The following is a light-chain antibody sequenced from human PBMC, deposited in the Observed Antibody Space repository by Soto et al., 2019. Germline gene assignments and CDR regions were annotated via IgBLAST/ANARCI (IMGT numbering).Light chain of an antibody. V-gene: IGKV1-5*01. CDR1: QTISSW. CDR3: LQHYSYPWT. CDR2: DAS. J-gene: IGKJ1*01. Sequence: DIQMTQCPSTLCGCVGERVTITCGASQTISSWLAWYQQKPGKAPKLLIYDASNLQSGVPSRFSGSGSGTEFTLTISSLQPEDFATYSCLQHYSYPWTFGQGTKVDIK.